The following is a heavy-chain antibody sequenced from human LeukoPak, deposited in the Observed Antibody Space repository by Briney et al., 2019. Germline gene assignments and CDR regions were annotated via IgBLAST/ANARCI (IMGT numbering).Heavy chain of an antibody. CDR3: AKRIGSCNSISRLYFDH. J-gene: IGHJ4*02. V-gene: IGHV3-23*01. CDR2: ISGSGGST. Sequence: TGGSLRLSCAASGYTFSSYAMSWVRQAPGKGLEWVSTISGSGGSTYYADSVKGRVTISRDNSKNTLYLQMNSLRAEDTAVYYCAKRIGSCNSISRLYFDHWGQGALVTVSS. D-gene: IGHD2-2*01. CDR1: GYTFSSYA.